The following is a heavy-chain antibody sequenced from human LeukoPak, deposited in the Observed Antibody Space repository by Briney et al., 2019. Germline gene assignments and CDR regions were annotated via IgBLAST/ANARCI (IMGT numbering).Heavy chain of an antibody. V-gene: IGHV3-7*04. CDR3: ARGVTHKWGYFDY. Sequence: PGGSLRVSCAASGFTFSSYWMSWVRQAPGKGLEWVANIKQDGSEKYYVDSVKGRFTISRDNAKNSLYLQMNSLRAEDTAVYYCARGVTHKWGYFDYWGQGTLVTVSS. J-gene: IGHJ4*02. CDR1: GFTFSSYW. CDR2: IKQDGSEK. D-gene: IGHD7-27*01.